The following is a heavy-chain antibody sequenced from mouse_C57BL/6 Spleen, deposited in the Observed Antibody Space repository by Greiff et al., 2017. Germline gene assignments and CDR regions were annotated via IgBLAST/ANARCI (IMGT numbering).Heavy chain of an antibody. J-gene: IGHJ4*01. CDR3: ARSLHYAMDY. D-gene: IGHD2-10*01. CDR2: IYPGDGDT. V-gene: IGHV1-80*01. Sequence: VQLVESGAELVKPGASVKISCKASGYAFSSYWMNWVKQRPGKGLEWIGQIYPGDGDTNYNGKFKGKATLTADKSSSTAYMQLSSLTSEDSAVYFCARSLHYAMDYWGQGTSVTVSS. CDR1: GYAFSSYW.